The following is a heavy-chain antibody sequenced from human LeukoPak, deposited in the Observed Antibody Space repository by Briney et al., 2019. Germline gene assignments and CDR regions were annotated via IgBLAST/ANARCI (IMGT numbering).Heavy chain of an antibody. Sequence: RGESLKISCQGSGYSFTTYWIGWVRQMPGKGLEWMGIIYPGDSKTYYSPSIQGQVTILVDKSISTAYLQWSSLRASDTAMYYCARRRDLGFQEFDYWGQGTLVTVSS. CDR1: GYSFTTYW. J-gene: IGHJ4*02. D-gene: IGHD2-21*02. CDR3: ARRRDLGFQEFDY. CDR2: IYPGDSKT. V-gene: IGHV5-51*01.